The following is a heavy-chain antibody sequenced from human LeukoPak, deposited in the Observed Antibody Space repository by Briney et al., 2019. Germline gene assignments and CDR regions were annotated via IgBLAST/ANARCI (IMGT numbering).Heavy chain of an antibody. CDR3: ARAIGSYGDSAY. J-gene: IGHJ4*02. D-gene: IGHD4-17*01. V-gene: IGHV3-48*04. Sequence: GGSLRLFCAASGFTFRSFSMNWVRQAPGRGLEWISYITSSSSSTYYADSVKGRFTISRDNAKNSLYLQMNSLRADDTAVYYCARAIGSYGDSAYWGQGTLVTVSS. CDR1: GFTFRSFS. CDR2: ITSSSSST.